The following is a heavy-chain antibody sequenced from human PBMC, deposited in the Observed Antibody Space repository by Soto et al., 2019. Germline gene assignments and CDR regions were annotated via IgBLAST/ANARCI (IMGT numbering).Heavy chain of an antibody. CDR2: IYYSGST. CDR3: ARQVDTGFDY. Sequence: SETLSLTCTVSGGSISSGGYYWSWIRQHPGKGLEWIGYIYYSGSTYYSPSLKSRVTISVDTSKNQFSLKLSSVTAADTAVYYCARQVDTGFDYWGQGTLVTVSS. V-gene: IGHV4-31*03. D-gene: IGHD5-18*01. CDR1: GGSISSGGYY. J-gene: IGHJ4*02.